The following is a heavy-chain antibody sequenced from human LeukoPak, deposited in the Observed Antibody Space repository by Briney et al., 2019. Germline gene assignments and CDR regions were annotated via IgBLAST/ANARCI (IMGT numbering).Heavy chain of an antibody. V-gene: IGHV4-4*07. CDR3: AREEVWFGESQDYYYYMDV. D-gene: IGHD3-10*01. J-gene: IGHJ6*03. CDR2: IYTSGST. CDR1: GGSISSYY. Sequence: SETLSLTCTVSGGSISSYYWSWIRQPAGKGLEWIGRIYTSGSTNYNPSLKSRVTMSVDTSKNQFSLKLSSVTAADTAVYYCAREEVWFGESQDYYYYMDVWGKGTTVTVSS.